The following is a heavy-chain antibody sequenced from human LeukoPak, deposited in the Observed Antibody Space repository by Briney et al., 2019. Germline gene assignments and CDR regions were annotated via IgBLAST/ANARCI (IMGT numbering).Heavy chain of an antibody. V-gene: IGHV3-7*03. CDR1: GFSFSSHW. D-gene: IGHD4-17*01. J-gene: IGHJ4*02. Sequence: GGSLRLSCAASGFSFSSHWMSWVRQAPGKGLEWVANIKQDGSEKYYVDSVKGRFTISRGNSKNTLYLQMNSLRAEDTAVYYCAKGKYGDYEYWGQGTLVTVSS. CDR3: AKGKYGDYEY. CDR2: IKQDGSEK.